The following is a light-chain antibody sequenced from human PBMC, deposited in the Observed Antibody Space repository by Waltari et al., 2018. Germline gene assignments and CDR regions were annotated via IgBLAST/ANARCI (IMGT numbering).Light chain of an antibody. CDR3: QQYGSSPWT. V-gene: IGKV3-20*01. Sequence: EIVLTQSPGTLSLSPGERATLSCRASQSVSSSYLAWYQQKPGQAPRFLIYGASSRATGIPDRFSGNGSGTDFTLTISRLEPEDFAVYYCQQYGSSPWTFGQGTKVEIK. J-gene: IGKJ1*01. CDR1: QSVSSSY. CDR2: GAS.